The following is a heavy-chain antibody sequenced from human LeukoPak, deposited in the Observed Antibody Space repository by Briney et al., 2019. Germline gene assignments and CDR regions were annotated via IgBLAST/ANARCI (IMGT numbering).Heavy chain of an antibody. Sequence: SETLSLTCAVSGDSIGSNKWWTWVRQPPGKGLEWIGEIHHSGRLNYSPSLKSRVTISVDKSKNHFSLNLNSITPTDTAIYYCARGGDWKFDYWGQGALVTVSS. D-gene: IGHD1-1*01. V-gene: IGHV4-4*02. CDR2: IHHSGRL. CDR3: ARGGDWKFDY. CDR1: GDSIGSNKW. J-gene: IGHJ4*02.